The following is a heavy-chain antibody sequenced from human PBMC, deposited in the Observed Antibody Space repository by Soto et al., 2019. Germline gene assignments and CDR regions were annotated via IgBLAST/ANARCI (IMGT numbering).Heavy chain of an antibody. CDR3: ARVVIGRDYFDY. D-gene: IGHD3-22*01. CDR2: IYWDDDK. J-gene: IGHJ4*02. CDR1: GFSLSTSGVG. V-gene: IGHV2-5*02. Sequence: SGPTLVNPTQTLRLTCTFSGFSLSTSGVGVGWIRQPPGKALEWLALIYWDDDKRYSPSLKSRLTITKDTSKNQVVLTMTNMDPVDTATYYCARVVIGRDYFDYWGQGTLVTVSS.